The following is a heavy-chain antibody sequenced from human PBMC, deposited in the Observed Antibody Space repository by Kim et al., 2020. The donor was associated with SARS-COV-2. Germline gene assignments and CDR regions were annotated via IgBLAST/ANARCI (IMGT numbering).Heavy chain of an antibody. CDR3: ARDWTFCSSTSCSYYYFDY. J-gene: IGHJ4*02. V-gene: IGHV3-48*02. Sequence: GRFTISRDNAKNSLSLQMNSMRDDDTAVYYCARDWTFCSSTSCSYYYFDYWGQGTLVTVSS. D-gene: IGHD2-2*01.